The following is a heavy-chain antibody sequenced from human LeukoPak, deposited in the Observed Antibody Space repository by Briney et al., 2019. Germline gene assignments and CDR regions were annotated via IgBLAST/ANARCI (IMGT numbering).Heavy chain of an antibody. CDR2: ISSSSSYI. V-gene: IGHV3-21*01. CDR1: GFTFSSYS. D-gene: IGHD3-10*01. CDR3: ARAQFEPYYFDY. Sequence: GGSLRLSCAASGFTFSSYSMNWVRQAPGKGLEWVSSISSSSSYIYYADSVKGRFTIPRDNAKNSLYLQMNSLRAEDTAVYYCARAQFEPYYFDYWGQGTLVTVSS. J-gene: IGHJ4*02.